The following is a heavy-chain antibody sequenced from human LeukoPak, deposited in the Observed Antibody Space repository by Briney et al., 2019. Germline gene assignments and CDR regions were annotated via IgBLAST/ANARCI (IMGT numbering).Heavy chain of an antibody. J-gene: IGHJ6*02. CDR1: GGSISSYY. V-gene: IGHV4-59*08. Sequence: SETLSLTCTVSGGSISSYYWSWIRQPPGKGLEWIGYIYYSGSTNYNPSLKSRVTISVDTSKNQFSLKLSSVTAADTAVYYCARLKYYYGSGSDYYYGMDVRGQGTTVTVSS. CDR3: ARLKYYYGSGSDYYYGMDV. CDR2: IYYSGST. D-gene: IGHD3-10*01.